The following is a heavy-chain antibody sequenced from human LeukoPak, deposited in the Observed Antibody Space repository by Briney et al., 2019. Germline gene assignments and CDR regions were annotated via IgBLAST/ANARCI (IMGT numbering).Heavy chain of an antibody. D-gene: IGHD4-17*01. J-gene: IGHJ3*02. V-gene: IGHV4-4*09. CDR1: GASITNYY. CDR2: IHASGRT. CDR3: ARHTRYGDYYPYDI. Sequence: PSETLSLTCTVSGASITNYYWGWTRQLPGKGLEWIGYIHASGRTDYNPSLKSRVIMSVDTSKNQFSLGLSSVTAADTAIYYCARHTRYGDYYPYDIWGQGTMVTVSS.